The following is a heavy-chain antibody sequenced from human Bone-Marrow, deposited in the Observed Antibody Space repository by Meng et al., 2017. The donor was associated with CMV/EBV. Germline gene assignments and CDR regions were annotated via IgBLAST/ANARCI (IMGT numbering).Heavy chain of an antibody. Sequence: SLKISCAASGFTFDDYAMHWVRQAPGKGLEWVSGISWNSGSIGYADSVKGRVTISRDNAKNSLYLQMNSLRAEDMALYYCAKDSRPSLGITIFPLAAVDIWGQGTMVTVSS. CDR1: GFTFDDYA. J-gene: IGHJ3*02. D-gene: IGHD3-3*01. V-gene: IGHV3-9*03. CDR3: AKDSRPSLGITIFPLAAVDI. CDR2: ISWNSGSI.